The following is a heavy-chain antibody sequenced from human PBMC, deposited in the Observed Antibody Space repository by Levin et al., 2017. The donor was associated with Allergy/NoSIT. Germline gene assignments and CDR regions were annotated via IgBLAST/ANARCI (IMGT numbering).Heavy chain of an antibody. CDR3: ARDWDDTAKIIADY. V-gene: IGHV1-18*01. CDR2: ISPRSGKT. J-gene: IGHJ4*02. CDR1: GYTFTTYG. D-gene: IGHD5-18*01. Sequence: PGESLKISCKASGYTFTTYGISWVRQAPGQGLEWMGWISPRSGKTEFAEKLRGRVTMTTDTSTTTAYMELRSLRFDDTATYYCARDWDDTAKIIADYWGQGTLITVSS.